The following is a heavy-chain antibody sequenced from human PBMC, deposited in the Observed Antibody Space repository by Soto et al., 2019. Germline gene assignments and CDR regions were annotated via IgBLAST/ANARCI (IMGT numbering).Heavy chain of an antibody. CDR2: ISAHNGNT. D-gene: IGHD1-1*01. J-gene: IGHJ4*02. CDR1: GYAFTTYG. CDR3: ARGRYGDY. Sequence: QVHLGQSGAEVKKPGASVKGSCKGSGYAFTTYGITWVRQAPGQGLEWMGWISAHNGNTNYAQKLQGRVTVTRDTSTSTAYMELRSLRSDDTAVYYCARGRYGDYWGQGALVTVSS. V-gene: IGHV1-18*01.